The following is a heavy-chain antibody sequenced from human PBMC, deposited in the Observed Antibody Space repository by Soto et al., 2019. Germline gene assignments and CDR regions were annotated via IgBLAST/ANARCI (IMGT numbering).Heavy chain of an antibody. J-gene: IGHJ6*02. CDR2: IDWDDDK. Sequence: SGPTLVNPTQTLTLTCTFSGFSLSTSGMCVSWIRQPPGKALEWLALIDWDDDKYYSTSLKTRLTISKDTSKNQVVLTMTNMDPVDTATYYCARTTRRGYYDFLTSQDYYYYYGMDVWGQGTTVTV. CDR1: GFSLSTSGMC. D-gene: IGHD3-9*01. V-gene: IGHV2-70*01. CDR3: ARTTRRGYYDFLTSQDYYYYYGMDV.